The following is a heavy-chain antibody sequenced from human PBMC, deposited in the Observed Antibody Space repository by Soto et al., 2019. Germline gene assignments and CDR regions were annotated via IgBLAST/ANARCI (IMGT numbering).Heavy chain of an antibody. J-gene: IGHJ5*02. CDR1: GFTFSSYE. V-gene: IGHV3-48*03. D-gene: IGHD3-10*01. CDR2: ISSSGSTI. Sequence: GGSLRLSCAASGFTFSSYEMNWVRQAPGKGLEWVSYISSSGSTIYYADSVKGRFTISRDNAKNSLYLQMNSLRAEDTAVYYCARRMVRGGGFDPWGQGTLVTVSS. CDR3: ARRMVRGGGFDP.